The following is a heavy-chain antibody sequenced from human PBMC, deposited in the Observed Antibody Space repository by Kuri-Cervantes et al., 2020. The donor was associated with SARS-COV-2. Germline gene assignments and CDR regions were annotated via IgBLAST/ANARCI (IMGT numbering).Heavy chain of an antibody. V-gene: IGHV4-61*05. J-gene: IGHJ4*02. CDR2: IYYSGST. CDR3: ARVKLRDAYYFDY. Sequence: SETLSLTCTVSGGSISSSSYYWGWIRQPPGKGLEWIGCIYYSGSTNYNPSLKSRVTISVDTSKNQFSLKLSSVTAADTAVYYCARVKLRDAYYFDYWGQGTLVTVSS. CDR1: GGSISSSSYY.